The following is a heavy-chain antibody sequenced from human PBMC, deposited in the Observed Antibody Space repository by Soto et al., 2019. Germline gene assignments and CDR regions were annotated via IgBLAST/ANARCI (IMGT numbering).Heavy chain of an antibody. V-gene: IGHV4-39*07. CDR3: ARARGYDFAFDI. CDR2: IYYSGST. J-gene: IGHJ3*02. Sequence: SETLSLTCTVSGGSIGSSSYYWGWIRQPPGKGLEWIGNIYYSGSTYYNPSLKSRVTISVDTSKNQFSLKLSSVTAADTAVYYCARARGYDFAFDIWGQGTMVPVSS. D-gene: IGHD5-12*01. CDR1: GGSIGSSSYY.